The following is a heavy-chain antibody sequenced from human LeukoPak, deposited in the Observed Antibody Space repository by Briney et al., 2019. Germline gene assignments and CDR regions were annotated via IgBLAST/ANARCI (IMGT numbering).Heavy chain of an antibody. CDR1: GGSISSYY. Sequence: SETLSLTCTVSGGSISSYYWSWIRQPAGKGLEWIGGIYTSGSTNYNPSLKSRVTMSVDTSKNQFSLKLSFVTAADTAVYYCARGIVVVAQLGYYYYYMDVWGKGTTVTVSS. J-gene: IGHJ6*03. CDR3: ARGIVVVAQLGYYYYYMDV. V-gene: IGHV4-4*07. D-gene: IGHD2-15*01. CDR2: IYTSGST.